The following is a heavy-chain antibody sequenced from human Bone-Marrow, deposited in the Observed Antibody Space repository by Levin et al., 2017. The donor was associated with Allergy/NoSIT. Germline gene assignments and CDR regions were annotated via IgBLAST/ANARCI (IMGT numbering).Heavy chain of an antibody. J-gene: IGHJ2*01. D-gene: IGHD2-15*01. Sequence: PSETLSLTCTVSGGSISSYYWSWIRQPPGKGLEWIGYIYYSGSTNYNPSLKSRVTISVDTSKNQFSLKLSSVTAADTAVYYCARGGVGQRLGDIVVVVAATPNWYFDLWGRGTLVTVSS. CDR2: IYYSGST. CDR1: GGSISSYY. CDR3: ARGGVGQRLGDIVVVVAATPNWYFDL. V-gene: IGHV4-59*01.